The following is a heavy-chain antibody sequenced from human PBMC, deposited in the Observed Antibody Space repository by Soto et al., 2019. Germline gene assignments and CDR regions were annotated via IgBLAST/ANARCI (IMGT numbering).Heavy chain of an antibody. D-gene: IGHD3-10*01. J-gene: IGHJ6*02. Sequence: GSLRLSCAASGFSFSDYEMNWVRQTPGKGLEWLSYISSSGGTIKYADSVKGRFTISRDNAKNSLYLQMHSLRADDTAVYYCARDAFEIYYKFGLDVWGQGTPVTVSS. CDR2: ISSSGGTI. CDR3: ARDAFEIYYKFGLDV. V-gene: IGHV3-48*03. CDR1: GFSFSDYE.